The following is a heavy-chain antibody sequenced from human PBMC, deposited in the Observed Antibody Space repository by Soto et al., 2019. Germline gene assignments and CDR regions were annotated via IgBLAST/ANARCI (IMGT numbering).Heavy chain of an antibody. CDR3: AREYSYGYYYYYAMDV. CDR1: GFTVSSNY. D-gene: IGHD5-18*01. J-gene: IGHJ6*02. V-gene: IGHV3-66*01. CDR2: IYSGGST. Sequence: EVQLVESGGGLVQPGGSLRLSCAASGFTVSSNYMSWVRQAPGKGLEWVSVIYSGGSTYYADSVKGRFTISRDNSKNTLYLQMNSLIAEDTAVYYCAREYSYGYYYYYAMDVWGQGTTVTVSS.